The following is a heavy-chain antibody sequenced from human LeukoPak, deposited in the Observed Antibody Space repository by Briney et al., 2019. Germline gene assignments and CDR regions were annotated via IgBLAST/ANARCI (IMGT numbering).Heavy chain of an antibody. D-gene: IGHD6-13*01. CDR3: ARREVYSSSYYTAFDI. J-gene: IGHJ3*02. CDR2: IYYRGNT. CDR1: GGSISSGIYY. V-gene: IGHV4-39*01. Sequence: SETLSLTCTVSGGSISSGIYYWAWIRQPPGKGLEWIGSIYYRGNTYYNPSLKSRVTLSVDTSKNQFSLKLSSVTAADTAIYYCARREVYSSSYYTAFDIWGQGTMVTISS.